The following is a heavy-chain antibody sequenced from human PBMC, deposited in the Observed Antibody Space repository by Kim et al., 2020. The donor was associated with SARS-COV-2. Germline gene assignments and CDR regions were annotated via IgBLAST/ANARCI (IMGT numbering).Heavy chain of an antibody. Sequence: AQKLQGRVTMTTDTSTSTAYMELRSLRSDDTAVYYCARGHSVAVDPPFDYWGQGTLVTVSS. D-gene: IGHD6-19*01. CDR3: ARGHSVAVDPPFDY. J-gene: IGHJ4*02. V-gene: IGHV1-18*01.